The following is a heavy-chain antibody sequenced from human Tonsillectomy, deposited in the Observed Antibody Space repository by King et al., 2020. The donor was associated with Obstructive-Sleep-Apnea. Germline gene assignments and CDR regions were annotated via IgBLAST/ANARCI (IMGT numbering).Heavy chain of an antibody. Sequence: VQLVESGGGLVQPGGSLRLSCAASGFTVSSSYMNWVRQAPGKGLEGVSVIYSGGNTYCADSVKGRFTISRDNSKNTRYLQMNSLRAEDTAVYYCARGVGWLQTYYFDYWGQGTLVTVSS. CDR1: GFTVSSSY. D-gene: IGHD5-24*01. V-gene: IGHV3-66*01. CDR2: IYSGGNT. CDR3: ARGVGWLQTYYFDY. J-gene: IGHJ4*02.